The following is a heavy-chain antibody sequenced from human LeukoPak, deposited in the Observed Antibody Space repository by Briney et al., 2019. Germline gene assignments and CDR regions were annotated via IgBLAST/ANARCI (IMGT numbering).Heavy chain of an antibody. D-gene: IGHD1-20*01. CDR1: GFTFSSCA. Sequence: PGGSLRLSCAGSGFTFSSCAISWVRPAPGKGLEWVSAGSGSGGSTDYADSVKGRFNISRDNSKNTLYLQRNSLRAEDTAVYYCAKTQDRGITGPDYWGQGTLVTVCS. J-gene: IGHJ4*02. CDR2: GSGSGGST. V-gene: IGHV3-23*01. CDR3: AKTQDRGITGPDY.